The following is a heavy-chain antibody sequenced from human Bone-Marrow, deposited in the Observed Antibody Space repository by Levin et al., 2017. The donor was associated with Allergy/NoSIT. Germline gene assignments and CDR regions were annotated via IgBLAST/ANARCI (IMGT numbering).Heavy chain of an antibody. CDR2: IYYSGST. D-gene: IGHD6-19*01. CDR3: ARHSSSGWYYFDY. Sequence: SETLSLTCTVSGGSISSYYWSWIRQPPGKGLEWIGYIYYSGSTNYNPSLKSRVTISVDTSKNQFSLKLSSVTAADTAVYYCARHSSSGWYYFDYWGQGTLVTVSS. J-gene: IGHJ4*02. CDR1: GGSISSYY. V-gene: IGHV4-59*08.